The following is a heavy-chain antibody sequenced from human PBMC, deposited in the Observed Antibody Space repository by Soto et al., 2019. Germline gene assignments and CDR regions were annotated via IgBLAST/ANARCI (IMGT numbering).Heavy chain of an antibody. D-gene: IGHD3-3*01. V-gene: IGHV3-73*01. CDR2: IRSKANSYAT. J-gene: IGHJ6*02. Sequence: GGSLRLSCASSGLTFXGSAMHLVRQASGKGLEWVGRIRSKANSYATAYAASVKGRFTISRDDSKNTAYLQMNSLKTEDTAVYYCTRHDSNYDFWSGSPPRYGMDVWGQGTTVTVSS. CDR3: TRHDSNYDFWSGSPPRYGMDV. CDR1: GLTFXGSA.